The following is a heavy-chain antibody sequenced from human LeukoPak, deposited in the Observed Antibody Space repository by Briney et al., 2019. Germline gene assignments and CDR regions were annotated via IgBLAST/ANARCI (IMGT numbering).Heavy chain of an antibody. J-gene: IGHJ6*03. CDR2: IYYSGST. V-gene: IGHV4-59*01. Sequence: SETLSLTCTVSGGSISSYYWSWIRQPPGKGLEWIGYIYYSGSTNYNPSLKSRVTISVDTSKNQFSLKLSSVTAADTAVYYCAAYYYYMDVWGKGTTVTVSS. CDR1: GGSISSYY. CDR3: AAYYYYMDV.